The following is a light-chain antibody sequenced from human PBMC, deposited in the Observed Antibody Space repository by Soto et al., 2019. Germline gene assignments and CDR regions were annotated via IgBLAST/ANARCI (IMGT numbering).Light chain of an antibody. J-gene: IGKJ1*01. CDR3: QQRASWPPWT. V-gene: IGKV3-11*01. CDR1: QSISRN. Sequence: ENLLTQSPATLSLSPGERATLSCRASQSISRNLAWYRQKPGQAPRLLIYDASNRATGIPDRFSGSGSGTDFTLTISSLEPEDFAVYYCQQRASWPPWTFGQGTKVEIK. CDR2: DAS.